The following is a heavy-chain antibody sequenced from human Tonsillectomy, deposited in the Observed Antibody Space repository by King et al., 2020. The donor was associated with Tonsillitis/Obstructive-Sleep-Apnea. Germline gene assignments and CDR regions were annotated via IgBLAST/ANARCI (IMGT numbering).Heavy chain of an antibody. CDR3: AKRVAGYCSSTICPDAFDI. D-gene: IGHD2-2*01. Sequence: VQLVESGAEVKKPGESLKISCKGSGYSFTTDWIGWVRQMPGKGLEWMGIIYPGDSDTRYSPSFQGQVTISADKSISTAYLQWSSLKASDTAIYYCAKRVAGYCSSTICPDAFDIWGQGTMVTVSS. V-gene: IGHV5-51*01. CDR2: IYPGDSDT. J-gene: IGHJ3*02. CDR1: GYSFTTDW.